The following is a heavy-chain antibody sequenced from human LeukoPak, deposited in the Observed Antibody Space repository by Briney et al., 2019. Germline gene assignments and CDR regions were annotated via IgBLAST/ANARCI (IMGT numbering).Heavy chain of an antibody. D-gene: IGHD5-12*01. Sequence: GGSLRLSCAASGFTFSKFALTWVRQGPGKGLEWVSSIIGSGISSYYADSLRGRVTISRDNSKNTLFLDINNLSADDTAIYYCARGQWLPRTIFFDYWGQGALVTVSS. J-gene: IGHJ4*02. CDR2: IIGSGISS. CDR3: ARGQWLPRTIFFDY. V-gene: IGHV3-23*01. CDR1: GFTFSKFA.